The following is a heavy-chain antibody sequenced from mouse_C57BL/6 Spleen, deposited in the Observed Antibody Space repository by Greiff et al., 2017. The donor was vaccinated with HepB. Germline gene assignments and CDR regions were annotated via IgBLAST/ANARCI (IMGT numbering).Heavy chain of an antibody. J-gene: IGHJ2*01. CDR3: ARGCYYYGSSYLDY. V-gene: IGHV5-17*01. D-gene: IGHD1-1*01. Sequence: EVKLMESGGGLVKPGGSLKLSCAASGFTFSDYGMHWVRQAPEKGLEWVAYISSGSSTIYYADTVKGRFTISRDNAKNTLFLQMTSLRSEDTAMYYCARGCYYYGSSYLDYWGQGTTLTVSS. CDR1: GFTFSDYG. CDR2: ISSGSSTI.